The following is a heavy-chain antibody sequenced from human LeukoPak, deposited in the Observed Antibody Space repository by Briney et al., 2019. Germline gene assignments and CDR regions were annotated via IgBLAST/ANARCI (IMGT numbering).Heavy chain of an antibody. Sequence: PGGSLRLSCVASGFTFNNYWMSWVRQAPGKGLEWVAKIKQDGSDKYYVDSVKGRFTISRDNAKNSLYLQMNSLRAEDTAVYYCASGGWYFDYWSQGTLVTVSS. CDR2: IKQDGSDK. V-gene: IGHV3-7*01. J-gene: IGHJ4*02. D-gene: IGHD6-19*01. CDR1: GFTFNNYW. CDR3: ASGGWYFDY.